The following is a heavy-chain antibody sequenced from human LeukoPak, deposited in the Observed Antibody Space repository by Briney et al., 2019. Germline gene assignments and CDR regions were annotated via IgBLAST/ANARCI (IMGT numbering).Heavy chain of an antibody. Sequence: PGGSLRLSCAASGFTFSSYAMHWVRQAPGKGLEWVAVISYDGSNKYYADSVKGRFTISRDNSKNTLYLQMNSLRAEDTAVYYCARHRSYYYYYMDVWSKGTTVTVSS. CDR1: GFTFSSYA. CDR3: ARHRSYYYYYMDV. CDR2: ISYDGSNK. V-gene: IGHV3-30-3*01. J-gene: IGHJ6*03.